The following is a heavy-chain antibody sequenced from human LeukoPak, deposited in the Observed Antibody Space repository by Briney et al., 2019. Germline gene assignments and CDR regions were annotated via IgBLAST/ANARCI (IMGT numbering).Heavy chain of an antibody. V-gene: IGHV3-66*02. CDR3: AGALSSGYMGDDY. J-gene: IGHJ4*02. Sequence: GGSLRLSCAASGFTVSSNYMSWVRQAPGKGLEWVSVIYSGGSTYYADSVKGRFTISRDNSKNTLYLQMNSLRAENTAVYYCAGALSSGYMGDDYWGQGTLVTVSS. D-gene: IGHD3-22*01. CDR2: IYSGGST. CDR1: GFTVSSNY.